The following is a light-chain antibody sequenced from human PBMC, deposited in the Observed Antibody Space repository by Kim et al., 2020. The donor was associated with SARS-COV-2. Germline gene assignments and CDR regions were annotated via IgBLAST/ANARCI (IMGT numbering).Light chain of an antibody. J-gene: IGLJ2*01. CDR3: GTWDTNLSAFL. CDR2: DSN. V-gene: IGLV1-51*01. CDR1: SSNIGNTF. Sequence: QSVLTQPPSVSAAPGQKVTISCSGSSSNIGNTFVSWYQQLPGTAPKLLIYDSNKRPSGIPVRFSGSKSGTSATLGITGLQTGDEADYYCGTWDTNLSAFLFGGGTQLTVL.